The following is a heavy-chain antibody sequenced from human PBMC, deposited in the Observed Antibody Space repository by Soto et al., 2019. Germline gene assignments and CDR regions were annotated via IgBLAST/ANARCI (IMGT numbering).Heavy chain of an antibody. J-gene: IGHJ4*02. V-gene: IGHV3-21*01. CDR3: ARGSHSTTWYGGQFDY. CDR1: GFTFSSYT. CDR2: VSSSSTYI. D-gene: IGHD6-13*01. Sequence: WGSLRLSCAASGFTFSSYTMSFVRHSPVKGLEWVSSVSSSSTYIYYADSVKGRFTISRDNAKNSLYLQMNSLRAEDTAIYYCARGSHSTTWYGGQFDYWGQGTLVTVSS.